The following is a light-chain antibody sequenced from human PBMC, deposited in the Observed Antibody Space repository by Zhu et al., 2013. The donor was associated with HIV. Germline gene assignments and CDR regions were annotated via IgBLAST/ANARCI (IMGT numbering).Light chain of an antibody. CDR3: QQSGRSLWT. J-gene: IGKJ1*01. CDR2: DAS. Sequence: EIVLTQSPVTLSLSLGERATLSCRASQSVSNSLAWYQQKPGQGPRLLIYDASNRATGIPVRFSGSGSGTDFTLTISRLEPEDFAVYYCQQSGRSLWTFGQGTKVEIK. CDR1: QSVSNS. V-gene: IGKV3-11*01.